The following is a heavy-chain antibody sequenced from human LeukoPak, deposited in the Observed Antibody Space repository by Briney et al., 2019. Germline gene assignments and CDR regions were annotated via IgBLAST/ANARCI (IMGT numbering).Heavy chain of an antibody. J-gene: IGHJ6*03. V-gene: IGHV3-23*01. Sequence: PGGSLRLSCAASGFTFSSFAMSWVRQAPGKGLEWVSAISGSGGSTYYADSVKGRFTISRDNSKNTLYLQMNGLRAEDTAVYYCAQYLKVRGVRYYYMDVWGKGTTVTVSS. D-gene: IGHD3-10*01. CDR2: ISGSGGST. CDR1: GFTFSSFA. CDR3: AQYLKVRGVRYYYMDV.